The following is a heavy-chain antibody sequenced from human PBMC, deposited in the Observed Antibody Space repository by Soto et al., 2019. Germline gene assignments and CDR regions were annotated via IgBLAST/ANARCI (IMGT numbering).Heavy chain of an antibody. D-gene: IGHD1-1*01. Sequence: QVQLVESGGGVVQPGGSLRLSCTASGFTFSSYGMHWVRQAPGKGLQCVAVIQHDGTYQYYLDSVKGRFTISRDNSKDTLYLQMNSLRVEATAVYYCVRDDDNLDNGLDHWGQGTLVTVSS. V-gene: IGHV3-30*19. J-gene: IGHJ4*02. CDR3: VRDDDNLDNGLDH. CDR1: GFTFSSYG. CDR2: IQHDGTYQ.